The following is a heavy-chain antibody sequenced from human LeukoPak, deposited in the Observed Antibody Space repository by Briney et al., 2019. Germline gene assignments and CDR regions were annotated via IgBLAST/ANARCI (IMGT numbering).Heavy chain of an antibody. J-gene: IGHJ3*01. V-gene: IGHV1-2*02. Sequence: ASVKLSCKASGYTLTGYYMHWVRQAPVQALECIGWINPDSGGTNNAQNFQGRVTMTRDTSISTAYMELSRLRSDDTAVYYCARTFYDTLDSDAFDFWGQGTMVIVSS. CDR2: INPDSGGT. CDR3: ARTFYDTLDSDAFDF. CDR1: GYTLTGYY. D-gene: IGHD2/OR15-2a*01.